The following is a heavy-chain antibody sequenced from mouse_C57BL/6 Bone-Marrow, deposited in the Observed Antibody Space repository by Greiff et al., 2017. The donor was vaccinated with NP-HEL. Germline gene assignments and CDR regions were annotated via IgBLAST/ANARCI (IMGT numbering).Heavy chain of an antibody. Sequence: QVQLQQSGPELVKPGASVKISCKASGYAFSSSWMNWVKQRPGKGLEWIGRIYPGDGDTKYNGKFKGKATMTADKASSTAYMQLRSLTSEDSAVYFCARSDGSSPFAYWGQGTLVTVSA. CDR1: GYAFSSSW. V-gene: IGHV1-82*01. CDR2: IYPGDGDT. CDR3: ARSDGSSPFAY. J-gene: IGHJ3*01. D-gene: IGHD1-1*01.